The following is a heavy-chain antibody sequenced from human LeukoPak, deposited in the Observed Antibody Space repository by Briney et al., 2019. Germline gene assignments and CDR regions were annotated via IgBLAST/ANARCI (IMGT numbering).Heavy chain of an antibody. Sequence: PSETLSLTCSVSGDSIKTYYWKWLRQPPGKGLEWIANIYYSGITSYNPSLRSRVTMSVDTSTNQVSLNLNSATTADTAVYYCAAGGGYSSAWSLWGQGTLVTVSS. CDR1: GDSIKTYY. J-gene: IGHJ4*02. CDR2: IYYSGIT. D-gene: IGHD6-13*01. V-gene: IGHV4-59*01. CDR3: AAGGGYSSAWSL.